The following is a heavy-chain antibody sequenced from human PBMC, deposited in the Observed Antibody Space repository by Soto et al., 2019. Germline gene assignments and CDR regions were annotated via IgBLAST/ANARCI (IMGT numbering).Heavy chain of an antibody. V-gene: IGHV3-7*04. CDR3: ARVPRNPTCV. CDR2: IKHDGSEK. Sequence: GGSLRLSCAASGFTFSRYWMSWVRQAPGKGLEWVAHIKHDGSEKYYVDSVRGRFTISRDNAKNSLYLQMSSLRAEDTAVYYCARVPRNPTCVWGQGTLVTVSS. CDR1: GFTFSRYW. J-gene: IGHJ4*02.